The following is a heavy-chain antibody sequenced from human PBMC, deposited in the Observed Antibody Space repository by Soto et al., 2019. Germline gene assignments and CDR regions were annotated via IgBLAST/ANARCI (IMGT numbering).Heavy chain of an antibody. CDR2: IYTGGGT. Sequence: EVQLVESGGGLIQPGGSLRLSFAASGFTVSSNYMTWVRQAPGTGLEWVSVIYTGGGTYYVDSVKGRFTLSRDNANHTRYPGMSSLRAEDTAVYYCARGEWGRGGMDVWGQGTTVTVSS. V-gene: IGHV3-53*01. CDR3: ARGEWGRGGMDV. J-gene: IGHJ6*02. CDR1: GFTVSSNY. D-gene: IGHD1-26*01.